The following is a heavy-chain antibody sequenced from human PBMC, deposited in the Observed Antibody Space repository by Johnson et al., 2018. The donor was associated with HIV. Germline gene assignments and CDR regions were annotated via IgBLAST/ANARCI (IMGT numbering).Heavy chain of an antibody. D-gene: IGHD3-10*01. Sequence: VQLVESGGVVVQPGGSLRLSCAASGFTFDDYAMHWVRQAPGKGLEWVSLINWDGDSTYYADSVKGRFTISRDNSKNSLYLQMNSLRPEDTGLYYCARDLYYGSGSSVAFDIWGQGTMVTVSS. CDR1: GFTFDDYA. CDR2: INWDGDST. J-gene: IGHJ3*02. V-gene: IGHV3-43D*03. CDR3: ARDLYYGSGSSVAFDI.